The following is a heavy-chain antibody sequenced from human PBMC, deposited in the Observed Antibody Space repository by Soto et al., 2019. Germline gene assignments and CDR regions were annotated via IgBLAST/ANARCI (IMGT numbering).Heavy chain of an antibody. CDR2: IFSNDEK. Sequence: SGPTLVNPTETLTLTCTVSGFSLSNARMGVSWIRQPPGKALEWLAHIFSNDEKSYSTSLKSRLTISMDTSKSQVVLTMTNMDPVDTATSYCARIPYYDSSGYTYYFDYWGQGTLVTVSS. CDR1: GFSLSNARMG. V-gene: IGHV2-26*01. CDR3: ARIPYYDSSGYTYYFDY. D-gene: IGHD3-22*01. J-gene: IGHJ4*02.